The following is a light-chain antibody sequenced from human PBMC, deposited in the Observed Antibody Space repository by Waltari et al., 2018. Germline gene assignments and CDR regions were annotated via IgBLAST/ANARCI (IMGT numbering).Light chain of an antibody. CDR3: QQYSDWPYT. CDR1: QSVSRN. V-gene: IGKV3-15*01. J-gene: IGKJ2*01. CDR2: DAA. Sequence: EIVLTQSPDTLSVAPGERVTLSCRTSQSVSRNFAWYRQKSGQGPRLLIYDAATRVGGVPARFTGSGSGTDFTLTINTLQSEDFAVYYCQQYSDWPYTFGQGTKLEIK.